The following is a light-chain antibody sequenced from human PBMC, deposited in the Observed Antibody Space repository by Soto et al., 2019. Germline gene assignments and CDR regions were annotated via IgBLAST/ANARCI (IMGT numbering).Light chain of an antibody. CDR3: QQRSDGFT. CDR2: GAS. CDR1: QSVYNNY. V-gene: IGKV3-11*01. J-gene: IGKJ3*01. Sequence: ESVLTQSPGTLSLSPGERATLSCRASQSVYNNYIAWYQQKPGQAPRTVIYGASIRATGIPARFSGSGSGTDFTLTISSLEPEDCAVYYCQQRSDGFTFGPGTKVDIK.